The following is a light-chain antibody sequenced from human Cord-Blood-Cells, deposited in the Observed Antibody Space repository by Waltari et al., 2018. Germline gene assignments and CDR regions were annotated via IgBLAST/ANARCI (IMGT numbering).Light chain of an antibody. CDR3: QQYYSTPYT. V-gene: IGKV1-NL1*01. CDR1: QGISNS. J-gene: IGKJ2*01. CDR2: AAS. Sequence: DIQMTQSPSSLSASVGDIVTITCRATQGISNSLAWYQQKPGKAPKLLLYAASRLESGVPSRFSGSGSGTDYTLTISSLQPEDFATYYCQQYYSTPYTFGQGTKLEIK.